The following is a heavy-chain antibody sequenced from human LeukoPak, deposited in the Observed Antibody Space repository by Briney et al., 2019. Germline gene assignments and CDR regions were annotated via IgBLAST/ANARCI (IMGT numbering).Heavy chain of an antibody. CDR3: ARVVVAATRDNWFDP. D-gene: IGHD2-15*01. Sequence: SETLSLTCTVSGGSISSGGYYWSWIRQPPGKGLEWIGYIYHSGSTYYNPSLKSRVTISVDTSKNQFSLKLSSVTAADTAVYYCARVVVAATRDNWFDPWGQGTQVTVSS. J-gene: IGHJ5*02. V-gene: IGHV4-30-2*01. CDR2: IYHSGST. CDR1: GGSISSGGYY.